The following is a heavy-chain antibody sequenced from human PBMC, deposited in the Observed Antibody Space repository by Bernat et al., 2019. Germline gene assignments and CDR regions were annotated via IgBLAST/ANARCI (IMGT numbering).Heavy chain of an antibody. J-gene: IGHJ4*01. CDR2: ISYDGSNK. CDR3: AGDGKQWLVQYYFDY. Sequence: QVQLVESGGGVVQPGRSLRLSCAASGFTFSSYAMPWVRQAPGKGLEWLAVISYDGSNKYYADSVKGRFTISRDNSKNTLYLQMNSLRAEDTAVYYCAGDGKQWLVQYYFDYWGQGTLVTVSS. D-gene: IGHD6-19*01. V-gene: IGHV3-30*01. CDR1: GFTFSSYA.